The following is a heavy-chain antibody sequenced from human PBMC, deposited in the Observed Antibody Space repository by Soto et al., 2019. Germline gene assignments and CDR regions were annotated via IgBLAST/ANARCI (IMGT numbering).Heavy chain of an antibody. J-gene: IGHJ6*02. D-gene: IGHD6-19*01. CDR2: ISAYNGNT. CDR1: GYAFSIYG. CDR3: ARRPGSGWFYGMDV. V-gene: IGHV1-18*01. Sequence: SVNVYWKAAGYAFSIYGISWVRQAPGQGLEWMGWISAYNGNTNYAQKLQGRVTMTTDTSTSTAYMELRSLRSDDTAVYYCARRPGSGWFYGMDVWGQGTTVTVSS.